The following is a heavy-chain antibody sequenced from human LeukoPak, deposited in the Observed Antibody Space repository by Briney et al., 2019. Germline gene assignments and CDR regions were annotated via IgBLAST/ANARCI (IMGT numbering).Heavy chain of an antibody. J-gene: IGHJ4*02. CDR3: AKHFPSGRQPGGRTY. CDR2: ISGSGGST. V-gene: IGHV3-23*01. CDR1: GFTFSSYA. Sequence: GGSLRLSCAASGFTFSSYAMSWVRQGPGKGLEWVSSISGSGGSTNYADSVMGRFTISRDTSKNTLSLQTNSLRAEDTAGYYCAKHFPSGRQPGGRTYWGQGTLVTVSS. D-gene: IGHD2-15*01.